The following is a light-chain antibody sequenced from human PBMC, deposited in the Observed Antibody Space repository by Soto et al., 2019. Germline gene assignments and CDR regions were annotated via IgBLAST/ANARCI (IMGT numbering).Light chain of an antibody. J-gene: IGLJ1*01. V-gene: IGLV2-11*01. CDR1: SSDFGGYNY. Sequence: QSVLTQPRSVSGSPGQSVTISCTGTSSDFGGYNYVSWYQQHPGNAPKLMIYDVTKRPSGVPDRFSGSKSGNTASLTISGLQAEDEADYYCCSYAGNYVFGTGTKVTVL. CDR3: CSYAGNYV. CDR2: DVT.